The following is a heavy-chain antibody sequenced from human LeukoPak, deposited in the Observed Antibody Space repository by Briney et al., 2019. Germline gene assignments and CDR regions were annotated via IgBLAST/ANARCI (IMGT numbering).Heavy chain of an antibody. CDR1: GFSFTSYW. J-gene: IGHJ4*02. CDR3: VTDLG. Sequence: GGSLRLSCAASGFSFTSYWMHWVRQPPGKGLMWVARADHGGSGTAYADAVTGRFTISRDNAKNTVYLQMNSLILEDTAVYYCVTDLGWGQGTLVSVSS. V-gene: IGHV3-74*01. CDR2: ADHGGSGT.